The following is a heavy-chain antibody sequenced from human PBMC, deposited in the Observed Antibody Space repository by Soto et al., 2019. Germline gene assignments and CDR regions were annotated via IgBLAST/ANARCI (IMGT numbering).Heavy chain of an antibody. V-gene: IGHV4-59*01. CDR3: AKGGHWFDS. CDR1: CGSISLYY. CDR2: IYXGGSS. D-gene: IGHD3-16*01. Sequence: TXXTLSLTCTVSCGSISLYYWSWIRQPPGKGMEWXGYIYXGGSSKYNHSXXSRVTVSXXKSKNQLSMKLSSVTAADTAVYYCAKGGHWFDSWGQGTLVTVSS. J-gene: IGHJ5*01.